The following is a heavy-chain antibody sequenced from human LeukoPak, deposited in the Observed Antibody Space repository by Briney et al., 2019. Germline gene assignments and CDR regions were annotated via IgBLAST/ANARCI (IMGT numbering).Heavy chain of an antibody. J-gene: IGHJ5*02. CDR2: IRGRGGST. D-gene: IGHD6-13*01. CDR3: AKDRLIIAAAGTRINWFGP. Sequence: GGSLRLSCAAAGFTFSNYGMNCVRQAPGKGLEWVSAIRGRGGSTYYADSVKGRFTISRDNSTNTLYLQMNSLRAEDTAVYYCAKDRLIIAAAGTRINWFGPWGQGTLVTVSS. CDR1: GFTFSNYG. V-gene: IGHV3-23*01.